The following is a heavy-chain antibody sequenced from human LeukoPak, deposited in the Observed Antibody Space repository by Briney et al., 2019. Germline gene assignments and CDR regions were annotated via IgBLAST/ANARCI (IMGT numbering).Heavy chain of an antibody. CDR2: INPNTSGT. J-gene: IGHJ5*02. V-gene: IGHV1-2*02. D-gene: IGHD1-26*01. CDR1: GYTFTGYY. Sequence: ASVKLSCKASGYTFTGYYMHWVRQAPGQGLEYMGWINPNTSGTNYAQKFQGRVTMTRDTSISTAYMELSRLRSDDTAVYYCARSAFLGSYNWFDPWGQGTLVTVSS. CDR3: ARSAFLGSYNWFDP.